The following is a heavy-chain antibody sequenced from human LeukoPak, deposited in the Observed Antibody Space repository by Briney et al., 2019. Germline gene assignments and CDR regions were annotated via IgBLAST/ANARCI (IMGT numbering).Heavy chain of an antibody. D-gene: IGHD6-13*01. V-gene: IGHV4-31*03. CDR3: ARLVRTSGAALDC. Sequence: PSETLSLTCTVSGGSISSGGYYWSWIRQHPGKGLEWIGYIYYSGSTYYNPSLKSRVTISVDTSKNQFSLKLSSVTAADTAVYYCARLVRTSGAALDCWGQGTLVTVSS. J-gene: IGHJ4*02. CDR1: GGSISSGGYY. CDR2: IYYSGST.